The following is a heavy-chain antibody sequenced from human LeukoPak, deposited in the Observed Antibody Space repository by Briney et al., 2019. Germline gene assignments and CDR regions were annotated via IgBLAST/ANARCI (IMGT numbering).Heavy chain of an antibody. J-gene: IGHJ4*02. CDR3: AKDLEALGEHY. V-gene: IGHV3-48*03. D-gene: IGHD2-21*01. Sequence: GGSLRLSCAASGFTFSSYEMNWVRQAPGKGLEWVSYISSSGSTIYYADSVKGRFTISRDNSKNTLYLQMDSLRAEDTAVYYCAKDLEALGEHYWGQGTLVTVSS. CDR1: GFTFSSYE. CDR2: ISSSGSTI.